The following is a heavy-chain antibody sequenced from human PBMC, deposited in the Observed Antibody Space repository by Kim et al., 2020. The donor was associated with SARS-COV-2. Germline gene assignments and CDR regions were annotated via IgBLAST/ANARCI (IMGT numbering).Heavy chain of an antibody. Sequence: SRVTISVDTSKNQFSLKLSSVTAADTAVYYCARVKGHCSSTSCMYYFDYWGQGTLVTVSS. CDR3: ARVKGHCSSTSCMYYFDY. D-gene: IGHD2-2*01. J-gene: IGHJ4*02. V-gene: IGHV4-59*01.